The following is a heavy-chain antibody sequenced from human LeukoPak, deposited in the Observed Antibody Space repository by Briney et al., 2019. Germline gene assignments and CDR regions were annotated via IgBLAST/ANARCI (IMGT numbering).Heavy chain of an antibody. V-gene: IGHV4-38-2*02. D-gene: IGHD3-10*01. CDR1: GYSISSGYY. J-gene: IGHJ1*01. CDR2: IYHSGRT. CDR3: ARGGSGTPPGFHH. Sequence: PSETLSLTCTVSGYSISSGYYWGWIRQPPGKGLEWIGSIYHSGRTYYNPSLKSRVTISVDTSKNQFSLQLNSVTPEDTGVYYCARGGSGTPPGFHHWGQGTLVTVSS.